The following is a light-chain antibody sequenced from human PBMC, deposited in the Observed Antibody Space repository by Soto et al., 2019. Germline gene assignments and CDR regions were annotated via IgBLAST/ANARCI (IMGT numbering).Light chain of an antibody. V-gene: IGKV3-11*01. Sequence: DIVLTQSPATLSLSPGERATLSCRASQSVSSYLAWYQQKPGQAPRLLIYDASNRATGIPARFSGGGSGTDFTLTISSLEPEDFAVYYCQQRETFGQGTKVDIK. CDR1: QSVSSY. CDR3: QQRET. J-gene: IGKJ1*01. CDR2: DAS.